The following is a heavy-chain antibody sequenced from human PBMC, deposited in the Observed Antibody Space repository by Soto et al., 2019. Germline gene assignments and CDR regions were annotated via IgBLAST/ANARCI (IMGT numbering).Heavy chain of an antibody. CDR3: ARLSYGGIKYYYYYYGMDV. CDR2: IYYSGST. Sequence: XETLSLTCTVSGGSISSYYWSWIRQPPGKGLEWIGYIYYSGSTNYNPSLKSRVTISVDTSKNQFSLKLSSVTAADTAVYYCARLSYGGIKYYYYYYGMDVWGQGTTVTVSS. D-gene: IGHD4-17*01. V-gene: IGHV4-59*01. CDR1: GGSISSYY. J-gene: IGHJ6*02.